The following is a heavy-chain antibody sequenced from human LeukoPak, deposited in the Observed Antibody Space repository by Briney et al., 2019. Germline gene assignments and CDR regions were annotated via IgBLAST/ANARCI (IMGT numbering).Heavy chain of an antibody. CDR2: INPNSGGT. J-gene: IGHJ6*03. CDR1: GYTFTGYY. D-gene: IGHD3/OR15-3a*01. CDR3: ARGVRRTGYYGGGGRPGAGDYYYYYMDV. V-gene: IGHV1-2*02. Sequence: GASVKVSCKASGYTFTGYYMHWVRQAPGQGLEWMGWINPNSGGTNYAQKFQGRVTMTRDTSISTAYMELSRLRSDDTAVYYCARGVRRTGYYGGGGRPGAGDYYYYYMDVWGKGTTVTVSS.